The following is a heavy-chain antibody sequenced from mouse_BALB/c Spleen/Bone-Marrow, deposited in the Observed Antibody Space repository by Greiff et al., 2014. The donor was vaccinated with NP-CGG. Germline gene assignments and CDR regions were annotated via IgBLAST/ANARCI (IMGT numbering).Heavy chain of an antibody. D-gene: IGHD2-1*01. CDR2: IDPETGGT. J-gene: IGHJ2*01. CDR1: GYTFTDYE. V-gene: IGHV1-15*01. Sequence: QVQLQQSGAELVRPGASVTLSCKASGYTFTDYEMHWVKQTPVHGLEWIGAIDPETGGTAYNQKFKGKATLTTDKSSSTAYMELRSLTSEDSAVEYCTREGYGNTYYFDYWGQGTTLTVSS. CDR3: TREGYGNTYYFDY.